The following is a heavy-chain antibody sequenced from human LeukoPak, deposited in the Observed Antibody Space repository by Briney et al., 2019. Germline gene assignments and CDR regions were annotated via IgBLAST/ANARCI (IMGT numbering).Heavy chain of an antibody. CDR3: ARGRYTVTVTEFDY. Sequence: GGSLRLSCAASGFTFSSYWMSWVRQAPGKGLEWVANIKQDGSEKYYVDSVKGRFTISRDNSKNTLFLQMNSLRAEDTAVYYCARGRYTVTVTEFDYWGQGTLVTVSS. J-gene: IGHJ4*02. CDR1: GFTFSSYW. V-gene: IGHV3-7*04. CDR2: IKQDGSEK. D-gene: IGHD4-11*01.